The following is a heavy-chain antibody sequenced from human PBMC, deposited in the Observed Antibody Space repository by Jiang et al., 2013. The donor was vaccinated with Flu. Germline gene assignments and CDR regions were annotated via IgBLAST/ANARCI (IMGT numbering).Heavy chain of an antibody. Sequence: LLKPSETLSLTCSVSGDSISSGDSYWAWIRQPPGKGLEWIGSXFYSGSTYYNPSLKSRVTTSVDASKDQFSLKLTSVTAADTAVYYCAREFCRTSKCFAASDYWGQGTLVTVSS. J-gene: IGHJ4*02. CDR2: XFYSGST. CDR1: GDSISSGDSY. V-gene: IGHV4-39*01. CDR3: AREFCRTSKCFAASDY. D-gene: IGHD2-15*01.